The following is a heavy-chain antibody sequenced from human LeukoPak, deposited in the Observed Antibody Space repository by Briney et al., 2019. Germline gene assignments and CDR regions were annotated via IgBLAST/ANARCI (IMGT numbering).Heavy chain of an antibody. CDR1: EFTVSRNY. V-gene: IGHV3-53*01. CDR3: TRDQMNY. J-gene: IGHJ4*02. D-gene: IGHD5-24*01. CDR2: IFSNGDT. Sequence: GGSLRLSCTASEFTVSRNYMLWVRQAPGKGLEWVSLIFSNGDTHYADSVKGRFTISRDTSKSTVSLQMNSLRVEDTAMYYCTRDQMNYWGQGTLVTVSS.